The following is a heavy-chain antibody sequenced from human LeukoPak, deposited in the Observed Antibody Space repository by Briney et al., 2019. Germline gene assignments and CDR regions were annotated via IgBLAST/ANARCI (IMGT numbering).Heavy chain of an antibody. CDR2: IFYRGSI. Sequence: NASETLSLTCTVSGGSISNYYWSWLRQPPGKGLEWIGYIFYRGSIDYSPSLHSRVTISVDTSKNHLSLRLTSVTAADTAVYFCARGVVLGQDDAFDIWGRGTMVTVSS. D-gene: IGHD3/OR15-3a*01. V-gene: IGHV4-59*12. CDR3: ARGVVLGQDDAFDI. J-gene: IGHJ3*02. CDR1: GGSISNYY.